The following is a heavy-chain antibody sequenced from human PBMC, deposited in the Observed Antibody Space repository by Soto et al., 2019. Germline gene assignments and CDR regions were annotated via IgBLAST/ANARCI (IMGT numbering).Heavy chain of an antibody. CDR1: GFTFSSYW. Sequence: EVQLVESGGGLVQPGGTLRLSCAASGFTFSSYWMSWVRQAPGKGLEWVANINQDGSEKYYVDSVKGRFTISRDNAKNSLYLQMNSMRAEDTAVYYCARDSGTFDYWGQGNLVTVSS. J-gene: IGHJ4*02. CDR2: INQDGSEK. CDR3: ARDSGTFDY. V-gene: IGHV3-7*01.